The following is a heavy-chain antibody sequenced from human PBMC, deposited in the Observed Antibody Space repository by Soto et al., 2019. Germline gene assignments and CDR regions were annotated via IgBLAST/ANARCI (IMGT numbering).Heavy chain of an antibody. CDR1: GGTFSSYA. V-gene: IGHV1-69*12. Sequence: QVQLVQSGAEVKKPGSSVKVSCKASGGTFSSYAISWVRQAPGQGLEWMGGIIPIFGTANYAQKFQGRVTITAEESTSTAYMELSSLRSEDTAVYYCARDDSSGYTSSGFDHWGQGTLVSVSS. J-gene: IGHJ5*02. CDR3: ARDDSSGYTSSGFDH. CDR2: IIPIFGTA. D-gene: IGHD3-22*01.